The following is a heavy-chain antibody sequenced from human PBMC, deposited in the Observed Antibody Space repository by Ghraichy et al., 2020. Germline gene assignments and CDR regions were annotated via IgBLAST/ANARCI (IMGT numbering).Heavy chain of an antibody. V-gene: IGHV3-15*01. J-gene: IGHJ4*02. CDR2: IRSKNDGGTT. CDR3: ATGVSPAGHDGF. Sequence: GESLNISCAASGFAFSVAWLMWVRQSPGKGLEWVGQIRSKNDGGTTDYAAPVEGRFTISRDDSKTTVYLKMNTLQIEDTAVYYCATGVSPAGHDGFWGQGTLVTVSA. CDR1: GFAFSVAW. D-gene: IGHD2-2*01.